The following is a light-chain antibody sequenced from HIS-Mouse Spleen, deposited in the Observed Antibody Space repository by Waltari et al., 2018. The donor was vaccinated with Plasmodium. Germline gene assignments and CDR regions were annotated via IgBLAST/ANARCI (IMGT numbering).Light chain of an antibody. CDR2: DVS. V-gene: IGLV2-14*03. Sequence: QSALTQPASVSGSPAQSTTIPCTGTTSAVGGYTYVTRYQQHPGKAPKLMIYDVSNRPSGASNRFAGSKSGNTASLTISGLQAEDEADYYCSSYTSSSNVVFGGGTKLTVL. J-gene: IGLJ2*01. CDR1: TSAVGGYTY. CDR3: SSYTSSSNVV.